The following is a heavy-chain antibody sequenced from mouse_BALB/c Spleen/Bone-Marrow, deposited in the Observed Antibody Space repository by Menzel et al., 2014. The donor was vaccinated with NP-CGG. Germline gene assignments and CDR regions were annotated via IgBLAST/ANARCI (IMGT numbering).Heavy chain of an antibody. V-gene: IGHV1-7*01. CDR3: ARDDYAY. J-gene: IGHJ3*01. D-gene: IGHD2-4*01. CDR2: IYPSTGYT. Sequence: QVQLQQSGAELAKPGASVKMSCKASGYTFTSYWMHWVKQRPGQGLEWIGYIYPSTGYTEYKQKFKDKVTLTADKSSSTAYMQLSSLTSEDSAVYYCARDDYAYWGQGTLVTVSA. CDR1: GYTFTSYW.